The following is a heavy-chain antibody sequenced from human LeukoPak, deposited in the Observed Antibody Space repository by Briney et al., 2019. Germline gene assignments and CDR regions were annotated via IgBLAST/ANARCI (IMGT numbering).Heavy chain of an antibody. D-gene: IGHD3-10*01. CDR2: ISSSSSYI. CDR1: GFTFSSYS. Sequence: PGGSLRPSCAASGFTFSSYSMNWVRQAPGKGLEWVSSISSSSSYIYYADSVKGRFTISRDNAKNSLYLQMNSLRAEDTAVYYCARTVLLWFGELDNHSMDVWGQGTTVTVSS. CDR3: ARTVLLWFGELDNHSMDV. V-gene: IGHV3-21*01. J-gene: IGHJ6*02.